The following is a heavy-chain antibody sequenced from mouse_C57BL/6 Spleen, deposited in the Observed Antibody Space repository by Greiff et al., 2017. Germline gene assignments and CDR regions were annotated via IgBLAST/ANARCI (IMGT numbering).Heavy chain of an antibody. V-gene: IGHV1-55*01. Sequence: QVQLQQPGAELVKPGASVKMSCKASGYTFTSYWITWVKQRPGQGLEWIGDFYPGSGSPNYNEKFKGKATLTVDTSSSTAYLQLSSLTSEASAVXYCERRATMVTPLDYWGQGTTLTVSA. J-gene: IGHJ2*01. CDR1: GYTFTSYW. CDR3: ERRATMVTPLDY. D-gene: IGHD2-1*01. CDR2: FYPGSGSP.